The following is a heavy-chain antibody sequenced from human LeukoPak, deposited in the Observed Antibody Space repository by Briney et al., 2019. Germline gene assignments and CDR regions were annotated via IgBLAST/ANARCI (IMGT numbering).Heavy chain of an antibody. Sequence: SETLSLTCSVSGGSISRSSYYWGWIRQPPGKGLEWIGSIYYSGSTHYNPSLKSRVTISVDTSKNQFSLKLSAVTAADTAMYYCARDNFPGLDYWGQGTLVTVSS. J-gene: IGHJ4*02. CDR1: GGSISRSSYY. CDR2: IYYSGST. D-gene: IGHD2/OR15-2a*01. CDR3: ARDNFPGLDY. V-gene: IGHV4-39*07.